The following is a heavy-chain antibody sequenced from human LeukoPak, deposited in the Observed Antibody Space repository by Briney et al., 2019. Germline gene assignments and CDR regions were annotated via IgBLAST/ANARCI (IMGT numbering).Heavy chain of an antibody. J-gene: IGHJ4*02. Sequence: PGGSLRLSCATSAFTFSDYWMSWVRQTPGKGLQWVANIREDGSEKYYVDSVKGRFTTSRDNFKNTLYLQMNSLRAEDTAVYYCAKGWQGYYTTWLDSWGQGTLVTVSS. CDR2: IREDGSEK. CDR3: AKGWQGYYTTWLDS. V-gene: IGHV3-7*03. D-gene: IGHD3-10*01. CDR1: AFTFSDYW.